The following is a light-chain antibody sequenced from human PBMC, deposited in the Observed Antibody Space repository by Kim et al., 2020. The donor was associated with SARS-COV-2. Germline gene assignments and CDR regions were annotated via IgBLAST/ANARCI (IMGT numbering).Light chain of an antibody. CDR3: QVGDSSSDHPV. J-gene: IGLJ3*02. CDR1: NIGSKS. Sequence: SYELTQPPSVSVAPGKTARITCGGNNIGSKSVHWYQQKPGQAPVLVIYYDSDRPSGIPERFSGSNSGNTATLTISRVEAEDEADYYCQVGDSSSDHPVFG. CDR2: YDS. V-gene: IGLV3-21*04.